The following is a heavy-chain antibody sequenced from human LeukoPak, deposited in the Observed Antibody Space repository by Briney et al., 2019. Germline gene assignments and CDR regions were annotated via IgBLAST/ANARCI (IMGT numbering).Heavy chain of an antibody. D-gene: IGHD3-10*01. J-gene: IGHJ3*02. CDR3: AKELAYYYGSGSPSIDAFDI. V-gene: IGHV3-7*01. CDR2: IKQDGSEK. Sequence: PGGSLRLSCAASGFTFSSYWMSWVRQTPGKGLEWVANIKQDGSEKYYVGSVKGRFTISRDNAKSSLYLQMNSLRAEDTAVYHCAKELAYYYGSGSPSIDAFDIWGQGTMVTVSS. CDR1: GFTFSSYW.